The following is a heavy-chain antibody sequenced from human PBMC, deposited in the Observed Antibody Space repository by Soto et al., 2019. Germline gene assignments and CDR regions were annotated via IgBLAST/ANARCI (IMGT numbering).Heavy chain of an antibody. CDR1: GLTLRSYA. CDR3: AKGGPFTGGFDP. D-gene: IGHD3-16*01. V-gene: IGHV3-23*01. J-gene: IGHJ5*02. Sequence: EGQLLQSGGDLVQPGGALTLSCAGSGLTLRSYAMTWIRQTPEKGLEWVSTISVRRAVPSYAVSVNGRFTVSRDNSKNTLYLQMNRRKPDDAAIYYCAKGGPFTGGFDPWGQGTRVTVSA. CDR2: ISVRRAVP.